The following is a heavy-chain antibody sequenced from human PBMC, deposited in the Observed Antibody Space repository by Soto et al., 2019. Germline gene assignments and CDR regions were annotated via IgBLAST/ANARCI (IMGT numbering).Heavy chain of an antibody. CDR3: ARDSDYYGVDV. J-gene: IGHJ6*02. CDR1: GFTVSSNY. Sequence: GGSLRLSCAASGFTVSSNYMSWVRQAPGKGLEWVSVIYSGGSTYYADSLKGRFTFSRDKSKNTLYLQMSSLRAEDTAVYYCARDSDYYGVDVWGQGTTVTVSS. V-gene: IGHV3-53*01. CDR2: IYSGGST.